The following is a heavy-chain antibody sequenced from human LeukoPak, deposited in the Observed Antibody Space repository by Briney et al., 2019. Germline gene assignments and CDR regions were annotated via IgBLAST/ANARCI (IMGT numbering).Heavy chain of an antibody. V-gene: IGHV1-69*05. CDR2: IIPIFGTA. D-gene: IGHD6-13*01. Sequence: SVKVSCKASGGTFSSYAISWVRQAPGQGLEWMGGIIPIFGTANYAQKFQDRVTITTDESTSTAYMELSILRSEDTAVYYCARGAAARLDDAYDICGQGTMVTVSS. CDR3: ARGAAARLDDAYDI. CDR1: GGTFSSYA. J-gene: IGHJ3*02.